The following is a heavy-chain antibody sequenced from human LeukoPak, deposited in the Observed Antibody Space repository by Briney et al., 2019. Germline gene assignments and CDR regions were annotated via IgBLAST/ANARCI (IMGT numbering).Heavy chain of an antibody. CDR3: AKRGPRPGRWSDAFDI. V-gene: IGHV3-7*03. Sequence: GGSLRLSCAASRFTFSTYWMSWVRQAPGKGLEWVANIKQDGSEKYYVDSVKGRFTISRDNAKNSLYLQMNSLRAEDTAVYYCAKRGPRPGRWSDAFDIWGQGTMVTVSS. J-gene: IGHJ3*02. CDR1: RFTFSTYW. D-gene: IGHD4-23*01. CDR2: IKQDGSEK.